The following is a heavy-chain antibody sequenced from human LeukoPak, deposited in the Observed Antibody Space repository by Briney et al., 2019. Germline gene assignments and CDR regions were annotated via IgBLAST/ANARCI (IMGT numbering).Heavy chain of an antibody. CDR2: IYYSGST. CDR1: GGSISSYY. Sequence: SETLSLTCTVSGGSISSYYWSWIRQPPGKGLEWIGYIYYSGSTNYNPSLKSRVTISVDTSKKQFALKLRSVTAADTAVYYCARGVVRGASDAFDIWGQGTMVTVSS. J-gene: IGHJ3*02. D-gene: IGHD3-10*01. CDR3: ARGVVRGASDAFDI. V-gene: IGHV4-59*08.